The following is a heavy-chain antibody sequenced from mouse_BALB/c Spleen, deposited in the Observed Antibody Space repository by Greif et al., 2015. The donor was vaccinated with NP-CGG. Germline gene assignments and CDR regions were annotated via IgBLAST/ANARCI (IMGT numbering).Heavy chain of an antibody. J-gene: IGHJ2*01. CDR3: ARHGGYYVRENVYYFDY. Sequence: EVNVVESGGGLVKPGGSLKLSCAASGFAFSSYDMSWVRQTPEKRLEWVATISSGGSYTYYPDSVKGRFTISRDNARNTLYLQMSSLRSEDTALYYCARHGGYYVRENVYYFDYWGQGTTLTVSS. D-gene: IGHD2-3*01. CDR2: ISSGGSYT. V-gene: IGHV5-9*02. CDR1: GFAFSSYD.